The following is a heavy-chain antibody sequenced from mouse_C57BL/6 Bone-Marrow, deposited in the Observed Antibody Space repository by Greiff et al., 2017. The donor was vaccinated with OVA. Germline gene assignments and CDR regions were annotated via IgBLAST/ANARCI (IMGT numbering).Heavy chain of an antibody. CDR1: GYTFTSYG. CDR2: IYPRSGNT. V-gene: IGHV1-81*01. CDR3: ARPHYYGSSYFDH. Sequence: VQLQQSGAELARPGASVKLSCKASGYTFTSYGISWVKQRTGQGLEWIGEIYPRSGNTYYNEKFKGKATLTADKSSSTAYMELRSLTSEDSAVYFCARPHYYGSSYFDHWGQGTTLTVSS. D-gene: IGHD1-1*01. J-gene: IGHJ2*01.